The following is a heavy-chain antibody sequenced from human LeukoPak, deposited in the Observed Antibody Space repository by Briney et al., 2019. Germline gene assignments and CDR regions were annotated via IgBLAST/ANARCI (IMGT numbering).Heavy chain of an antibody. CDR3: ARARVRSYSYDSSGFYTSDWHFDL. D-gene: IGHD3-22*01. CDR1: GDSISSYY. V-gene: IGHV4-59*01. CDR2: IYSSAST. J-gene: IGHJ2*01. Sequence: PSETLSLTCTVSGDSISSYYWSWIRQPPGRGLAWIGYIYSSASTKYNPSLKSRVTISVDTSKNQFFLKLSSVTAADTAVYYCARARVRSYSYDSSGFYTSDWHFDLWGRGTLVTVSS.